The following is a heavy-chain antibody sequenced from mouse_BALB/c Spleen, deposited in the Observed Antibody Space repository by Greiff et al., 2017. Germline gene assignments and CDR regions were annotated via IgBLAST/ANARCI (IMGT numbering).Heavy chain of an antibody. Sequence: VQLQQSGAELVRSGASVKLSCTASGFNIKDYYMHWVKQRPEQGLEWIGWIDPENGDTEYAPKFQGKATMTADTSSNTAYLQLSSLTSEDTAVYYCNAVITTVVGEYYYAMDYWGQGTSVTVSS. J-gene: IGHJ4*01. D-gene: IGHD1-1*01. V-gene: IGHV14-4*02. CDR3: NAVITTVVGEYYYAMDY. CDR2: IDPENGDT. CDR1: GFNIKDYY.